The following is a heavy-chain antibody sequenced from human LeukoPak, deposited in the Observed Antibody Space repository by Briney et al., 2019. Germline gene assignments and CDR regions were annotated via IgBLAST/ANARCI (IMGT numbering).Heavy chain of an antibody. Sequence: GGSLRLSCAASGFTFSSYAMSWVRQAPGKGLEWVSAISPSSGTFYADSVKGRFTISRDNSKNTLYLQMNSLRAEDTAVYYCARPQSSSGYYWPFDDWGQGTLVTVSS. V-gene: IGHV3-23*01. CDR2: ISPSSGT. CDR1: GFTFSSYA. J-gene: IGHJ4*02. D-gene: IGHD3-22*01. CDR3: ARPQSSSGYYWPFDD.